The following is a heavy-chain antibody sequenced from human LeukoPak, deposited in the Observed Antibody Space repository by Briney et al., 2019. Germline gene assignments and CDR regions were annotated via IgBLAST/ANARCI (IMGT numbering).Heavy chain of an antibody. CDR3: ARTRDYGGNSLDFDY. CDR1: GGSISSYY. V-gene: IGHV4-34*01. D-gene: IGHD4-23*01. CDR2: INHSGST. J-gene: IGHJ4*02. Sequence: KPSETLSLTCTVAGGSISSYYWSWIRQPPGKGLEWIGEINHSGSTNYNPSLKSRVTISVDTSKNQFSLKLSSVTAADTAVYYCARTRDYGGNSLDFDYWGQGTLVTVSS.